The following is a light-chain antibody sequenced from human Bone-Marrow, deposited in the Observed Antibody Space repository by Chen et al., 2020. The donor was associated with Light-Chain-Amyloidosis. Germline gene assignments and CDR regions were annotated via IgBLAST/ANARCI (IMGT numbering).Light chain of an antibody. CDR1: SSNIGATY. CDR3: GTWDDSLGIWV. CDR2: DND. J-gene: IGLJ3*02. Sequence: QSTLTQPPSVSAAPGQTVTISCSGSSSNIGATYVSWYQQVPRTAPRLLIYDNDRRPSGIPDRLSGSKAGTSATLDIRGLQRGDEADYYCGTWDDSLGIWVFGGGTKVAVL. V-gene: IGLV1-51*01.